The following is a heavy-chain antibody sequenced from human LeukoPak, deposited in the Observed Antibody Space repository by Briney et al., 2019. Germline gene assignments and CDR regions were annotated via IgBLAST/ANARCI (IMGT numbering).Heavy chain of an antibody. CDR2: IYSTGST. CDR1: GGSISSFY. J-gene: IGHJ4*02. CDR3: ARQIASAGTAGFDF. V-gene: IGHV4-4*07. Sequence: SETLSLTCTVSGGSISSFYWSWIRQPAGKGLEWIGRIYSTGSTNYNPSLKSRVTMSVDTSKNQFSLRLRSVTAADTAVYFCARQIASAGTAGFDFWGQGALVTVSS. D-gene: IGHD6-13*01.